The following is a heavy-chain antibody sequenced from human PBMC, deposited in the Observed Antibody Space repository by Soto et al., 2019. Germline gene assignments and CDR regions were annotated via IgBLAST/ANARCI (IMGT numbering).Heavy chain of an antibody. CDR3: AKDSRKEYTSSWLDY. J-gene: IGHJ4*02. V-gene: IGHV3-30*18. D-gene: IGHD6-6*01. CDR1: RFTFSSYG. Sequence: QVQLVESGGGVVQPGRSLRLSCAASRFTFSSYGMHWVRQAPGKGLEWVAVISYDGTNKYYADSVKGRFTISRDNSKNTLDLQMNSLRAEDTAVYYCAKDSRKEYTSSWLDYWGQGTLVTVSS. CDR2: ISYDGTNK.